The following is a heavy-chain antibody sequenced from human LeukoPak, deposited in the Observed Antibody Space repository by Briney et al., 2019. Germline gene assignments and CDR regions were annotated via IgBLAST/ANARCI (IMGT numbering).Heavy chain of an antibody. CDR1: GGSISSGGYD. J-gene: IGHJ5*02. D-gene: IGHD3-22*01. V-gene: IGHV4-31*03. CDR2: IYYSGST. CDR3: AREYYDSSGSPNWFDP. Sequence: QTLSLTCTVSGGSISSGGYDWGWIRQQPGKGLEWIVYIYYSGSTYYNPSLKSRVTISVDRSKNQFYLKLSSVTAADTAVYYCAREYYDSSGSPNWFDPWGQGTLSPSPQ.